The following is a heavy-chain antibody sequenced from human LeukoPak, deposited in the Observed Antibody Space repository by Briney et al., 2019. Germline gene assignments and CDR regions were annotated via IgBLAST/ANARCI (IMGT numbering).Heavy chain of an antibody. CDR2: ISYDGSNK. Sequence: GGSLRLSCAASGFIFSSYGMHWVRQAPGKGLEWVAVISYDGSNKYYADSVKGRFTISRDNSKNTLYLQMNSLRAEDTAVYYCAKGQAEYFQHWGQGTLVTVSS. V-gene: IGHV3-30*18. CDR3: AKGQAEYFQH. CDR1: GFIFSSYG. J-gene: IGHJ1*01.